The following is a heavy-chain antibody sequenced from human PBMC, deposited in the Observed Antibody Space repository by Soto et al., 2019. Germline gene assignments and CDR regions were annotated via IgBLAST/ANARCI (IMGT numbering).Heavy chain of an antibody. J-gene: IGHJ5*02. CDR3: ARPRALCSRTSCYTTDNWFDP. D-gene: IGHD2-2*02. Sequence: GGSLRLSCAASGFTFSSYGMHWVRQAPGKGLEWVAVIWYDGSNKYYADSVKGRFTISRDNSKNTLYLQMNSLRAEDTAVYYCARPRALCSRTSCYTTDNWFDPWGQGTLVTVSS. CDR1: GFTFSSYG. V-gene: IGHV3-33*01. CDR2: IWYDGSNK.